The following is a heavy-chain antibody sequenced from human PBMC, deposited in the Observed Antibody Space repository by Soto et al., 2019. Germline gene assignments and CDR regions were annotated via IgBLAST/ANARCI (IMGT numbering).Heavy chain of an antibody. Sequence: GGSLRLSCAASGFTFSGSAMHWVRQASGKGLEWVGRIRSKANSYATAYAASVKGRFTISRDDSKNTAYLQMNSLKTEDTAVYYCTSLFAYDFWSGYYTDAFDIWGQGTMVTVSS. J-gene: IGHJ3*02. CDR3: TSLFAYDFWSGYYTDAFDI. CDR1: GFTFSGSA. V-gene: IGHV3-73*01. CDR2: IRSKANSYAT. D-gene: IGHD3-3*01.